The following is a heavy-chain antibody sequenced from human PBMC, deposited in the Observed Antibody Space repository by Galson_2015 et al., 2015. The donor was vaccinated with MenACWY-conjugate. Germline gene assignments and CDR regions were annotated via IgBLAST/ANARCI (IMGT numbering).Heavy chain of an antibody. CDR2: IRSKAYGGTT. J-gene: IGHJ4*02. CDR1: GFTFGDNV. CDR3: ARAFDNSGYYKAPVDC. V-gene: IGHV3-49*03. Sequence: SLRLSCAASGFTFGDNVMSWFRQAPGKGLEWISFIRSKAYGGTTGYAASVKGRFTISRDDSQGIAYLQMNSLETEDTAIYFCARAFDNSGYYKAPVDCWGQGTLVTVSS. D-gene: IGHD3-22*01.